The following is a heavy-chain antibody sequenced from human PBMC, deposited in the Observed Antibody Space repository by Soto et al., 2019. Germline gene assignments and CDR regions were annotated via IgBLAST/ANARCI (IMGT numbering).Heavy chain of an antibody. J-gene: IGHJ4*02. CDR1: GYTFTSYG. CDR3: ARVLSRYYDSSGVDY. V-gene: IGHV1-18*01. CDR2: ISAYNGNT. Sequence: ASVKVSCKASGYTFTSYGISWVRQAPGQGLEWMGWISAYNGNTNYAQKLQGRVTMTTDTSTSTAYMELRSLRSDDTAVYYCARVLSRYYDSSGVDYWGQGTLVTGSS. D-gene: IGHD3-22*01.